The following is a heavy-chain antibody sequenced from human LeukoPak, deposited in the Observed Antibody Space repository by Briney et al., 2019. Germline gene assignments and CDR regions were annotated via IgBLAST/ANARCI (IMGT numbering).Heavy chain of an antibody. D-gene: IGHD5-18*01. J-gene: IGHJ6*02. CDR2: IYYSGST. CDR3: ARDRGYSYGYNYYYYGMDV. Sequence: PSETLSLTCTVSGGSISSYYWSWIRQPPGKGLEWIGYIYYSGSTNYNPSLKSRVTISVDTSKNQFSLKLSSVTAADRAVYYCARDRGYSYGYNYYYYGMDVWGQGTTVTVSS. CDR1: GGSISSYY. V-gene: IGHV4-59*01.